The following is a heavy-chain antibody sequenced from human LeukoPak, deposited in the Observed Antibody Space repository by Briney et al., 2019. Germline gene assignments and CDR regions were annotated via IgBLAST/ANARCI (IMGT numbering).Heavy chain of an antibody. CDR2: FFYSGST. J-gene: IGHJ3*02. CDR3: AKSNGYGLIDI. D-gene: IGHD3-22*01. CDR1: GGSISTSRYY. Sequence: SETLSLTCTVSGGSVSGGSISTSRYYWGWIRQSPGKGLEWIGNFFYSGSTYYNPSLKSRVTVSVDTSKNQFSLQLNSVTAADTAVYYCAKSNGYGLIDIWGQGTMVTVSS. V-gene: IGHV4-39*07.